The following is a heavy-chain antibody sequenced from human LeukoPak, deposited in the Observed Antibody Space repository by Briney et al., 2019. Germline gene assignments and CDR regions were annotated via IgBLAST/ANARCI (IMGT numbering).Heavy chain of an antibody. CDR1: GGSFSSGGYY. CDR2: IYYSGST. V-gene: IGHV4-31*03. Sequence: SETLSLTCTVSGGSFSSGGYYWSWIRQHPGKGLERIGYIYYSGSTYYNPSLKSRVTISLDTSKNQFSLNLSSVTAADTAVYYCARGYSSSWYEDYWGQGTLVTVSS. CDR3: ARGYSSSWYEDY. J-gene: IGHJ4*02. D-gene: IGHD6-13*01.